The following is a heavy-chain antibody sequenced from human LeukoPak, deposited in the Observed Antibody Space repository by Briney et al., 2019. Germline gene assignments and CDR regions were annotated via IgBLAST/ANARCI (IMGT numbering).Heavy chain of an antibody. CDR2: LSGSGDNR. V-gene: IGHV3-11*01. Sequence: PGGSLRLSCEASGFTFTDYYMAWIRQAPGEGLEWVAYLSGSGDNRYYADSMKGRFTISRDNAKSSVYLEMHRLRPEDTALYYCARGESGFDIWGQGTMVTVSS. CDR1: GFTFTDYY. CDR3: ARGESGFDI. J-gene: IGHJ3*02. D-gene: IGHD1-26*01.